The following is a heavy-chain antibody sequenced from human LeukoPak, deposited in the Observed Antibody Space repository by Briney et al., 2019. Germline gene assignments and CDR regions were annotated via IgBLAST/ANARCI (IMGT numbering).Heavy chain of an antibody. V-gene: IGHV1-2*02. D-gene: IGHD3-10*01. CDR2: IYPNNGAT. CDR1: GYTFSGTGWY. Sequence: EASVTVSCKASGYTFSGTGWYLYWLRQAPGKGLECMGWIYPNNGATGYAQKFQGRVAMTRDTSISTAYMELSRLRPDDTAVYYCARDGPAQMVDFDYWGQGTLVTVSS. J-gene: IGHJ4*02. CDR3: ARDGPAQMVDFDY.